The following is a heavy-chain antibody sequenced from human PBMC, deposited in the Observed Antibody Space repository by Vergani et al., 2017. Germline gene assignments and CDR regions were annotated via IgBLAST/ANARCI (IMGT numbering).Heavy chain of an antibody. V-gene: IGHV1-46*01. Sequence: QVQLVQSGAEVKKPGASVKVSCKASGYTFTSYYMHWVRQAPGQGLEWMGIINPSGGSTSYAQKFQGRVTMTRDTSTSTVYMELSSLRSEDTAVCYCARDVLGYYDSSGYPIPRVDWGQGTLVTVSS. CDR1: GYTFTSYY. D-gene: IGHD3-22*01. J-gene: IGHJ4*02. CDR3: ARDVLGYYDSSGYPIPRVD. CDR2: INPSGGST.